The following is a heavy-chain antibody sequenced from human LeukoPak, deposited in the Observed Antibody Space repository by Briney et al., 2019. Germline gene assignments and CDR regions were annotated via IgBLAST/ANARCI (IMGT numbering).Heavy chain of an antibody. Sequence: GGSLRLPCAASGLTFSDYAMSWVRQAPGQGLEWVSGISGSAQRTYYADSVKGRFTISRDNFKRTLCLEMNSLRAEDTAVYYCAKRYIANTGPIDYWGQGTLVTVSS. CDR3: AKRYIANTGPIDY. V-gene: IGHV3-23*01. D-gene: IGHD1-1*01. CDR2: ISGSAQRT. CDR1: GLTFSDYA. J-gene: IGHJ4*02.